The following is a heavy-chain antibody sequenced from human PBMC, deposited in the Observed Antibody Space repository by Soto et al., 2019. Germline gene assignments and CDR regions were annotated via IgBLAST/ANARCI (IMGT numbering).Heavy chain of an antibody. D-gene: IGHD4-17*01. J-gene: IGHJ4*02. CDR2: IIPILGIA. CDR3: ARYRATVTTKLDY. Sequence: GASVKVSCKASGGTFSSYTISWVRQAPGQGLEWMGRIIPILGIANYAQKFQGRVTITADKSTSTAHMELSSLRSEDTAVYYCARYRATVTTKLDYWGQGTLVTVSS. CDR1: GGTFSSYT. V-gene: IGHV1-69*02.